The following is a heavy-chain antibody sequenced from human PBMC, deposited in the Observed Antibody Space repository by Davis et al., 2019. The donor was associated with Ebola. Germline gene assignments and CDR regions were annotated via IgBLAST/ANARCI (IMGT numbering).Heavy chain of an antibody. Sequence: ASVKVSCKASGFTFSTHGISWVRQAPGQGLEWMGWISDFARTTNYAQNVQGRVTMTTDTSTSTAYMEVGSLRSDDTAVYYCARVRLEYYYDSSGYGTRRYFDLWGRGTLVTVSS. CDR3: ARVRLEYYYDSSGYGTRRYFDL. V-gene: IGHV1-18*04. CDR2: ISDFARTT. CDR1: GFTFSTHG. D-gene: IGHD3-22*01. J-gene: IGHJ2*01.